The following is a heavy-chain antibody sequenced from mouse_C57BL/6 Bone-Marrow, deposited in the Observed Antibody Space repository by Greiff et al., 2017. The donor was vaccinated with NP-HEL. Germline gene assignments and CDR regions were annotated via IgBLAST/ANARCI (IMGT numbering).Heavy chain of an antibody. V-gene: IGHV5-12*01. J-gene: IGHJ1*03. CDR2: ISNGGGST. CDR3: ARQGGPYWYFDV. Sequence: EVQGVESGGGLVQPGGSLKLSCAASGFTFSDYYMYWVRQTPEKRLEWVAYISNGGGSTYYPDTVKGRFTISRDNAKNTLYLQMSRLKSEDTAMYYCARQGGPYWYFDVWGTGTTVTVSS. CDR1: GFTFSDYY.